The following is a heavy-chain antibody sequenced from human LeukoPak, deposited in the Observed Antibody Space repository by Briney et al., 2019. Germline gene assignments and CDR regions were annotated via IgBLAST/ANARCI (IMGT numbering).Heavy chain of an antibody. V-gene: IGHV3-11*04. J-gene: IGHJ4*02. D-gene: IGHD2-21*02. CDR2: ISGSGSDI. CDR1: GFSFSNSY. CDR3: ARVVVTAILRYFDC. Sequence: GGSLRLSCVVSGFSFSNSYMTWIRQTPGKGPESLAYISGSGSDIYYADSVKGRLTISRDNAKNSLYLQMNSLRAEDTAVYYCARVVVTAILRYFDCWGQGTLVTVSS.